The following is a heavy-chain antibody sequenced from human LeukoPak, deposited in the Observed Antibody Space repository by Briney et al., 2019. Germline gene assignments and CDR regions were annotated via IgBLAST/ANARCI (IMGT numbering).Heavy chain of an antibody. Sequence: GGSLRLSCAASGFTFSSYSMNWVRQAPGKGLEWVSYISSSSSNIYYADSVKGRFTISRDNAKNSLYLQMNSLRAEDTAVYYCARDIGGFDPWGQGTLVTVSS. CDR3: ARDIGGFDP. CDR1: GFTFSSYS. D-gene: IGHD3-10*01. CDR2: ISSSSSNI. J-gene: IGHJ5*02. V-gene: IGHV3-48*04.